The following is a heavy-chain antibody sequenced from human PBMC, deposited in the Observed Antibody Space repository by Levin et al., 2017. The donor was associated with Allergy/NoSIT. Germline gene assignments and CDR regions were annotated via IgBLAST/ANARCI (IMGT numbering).Heavy chain of an antibody. Sequence: ASVKVSCKASGYTFTGYYMHWVRQAPGQGLEWMGWINPNSGGTNYAQKFQGRVTMTRDTSISTAYMELSRLRSDDTAVYYCARDLWHNYYYYYGMDVWGQGTTVTVSS. V-gene: IGHV1-2*02. J-gene: IGHJ6*02. D-gene: IGHD2-21*01. CDR1: GYTFTGYY. CDR3: ARDLWHNYYYYYGMDV. CDR2: INPNSGGT.